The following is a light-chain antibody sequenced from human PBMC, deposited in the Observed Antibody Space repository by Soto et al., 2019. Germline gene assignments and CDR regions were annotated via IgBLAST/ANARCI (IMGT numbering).Light chain of an antibody. CDR2: LNSAGSH. CDR1: SGHSSYA. V-gene: IGLV4-69*01. J-gene: IGLJ2*01. CDR3: QTWGTGIRVV. Sequence: QLVLTQSPSASASLGASVKLTCTLSSGHSSYALAWHQQQPEKGPRYLMKLNSAGSHSKGDGIPDRFSGSSSGAERYLTISSLQSEDEADYYCQTWGTGIRVVFGGGTKLTVL.